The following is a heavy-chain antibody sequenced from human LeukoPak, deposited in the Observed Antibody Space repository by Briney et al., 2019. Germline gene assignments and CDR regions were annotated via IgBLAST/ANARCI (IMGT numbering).Heavy chain of an antibody. Sequence: GGSLRLSCAASGFTFSSYAMHWVRQAPDKGLEWVAVISYDGSNKYYADSVKGRFTISRDNSKNTLYLQMNSLRAEDTAVYYCAREMWFGELLFDYWGQGTLVTVSS. CDR2: ISYDGSNK. V-gene: IGHV3-30*04. D-gene: IGHD3-10*01. J-gene: IGHJ4*02. CDR3: AREMWFGELLFDY. CDR1: GFTFSSYA.